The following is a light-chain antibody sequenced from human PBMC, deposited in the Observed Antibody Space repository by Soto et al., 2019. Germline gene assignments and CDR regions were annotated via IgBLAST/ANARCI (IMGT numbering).Light chain of an antibody. CDR2: DAS. V-gene: IGKV1-5*01. CDR3: QQYNSSPYT. CDR1: QRFSTW. J-gene: IGKJ2*01. Sequence: DIQMTQSPSTLSASVGDRVTITCRASQRFSTWLAWYQQKPGKAPRLLIYDASSVEGGVPSRFSGRGSGTEFTLTISGLQPDDFATYYCQQYNSSPYTFGQGTKREIK.